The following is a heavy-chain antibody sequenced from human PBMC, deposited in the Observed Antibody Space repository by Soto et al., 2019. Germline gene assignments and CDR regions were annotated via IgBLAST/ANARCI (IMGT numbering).Heavy chain of an antibody. J-gene: IGHJ5*02. D-gene: IGHD5-18*01. CDR2: ISYDGSNK. CDR3: ARDRGTAMVRPEYNWFDP. V-gene: IGHV3-30-3*01. Sequence: QVQLVESGGGVVQPGRSLRLSCAASGFTFSSYAMHWVRQAPGKGLEWVAVISYDGSNKYYADSVKGRFTISRDNSKNPLYLQMNSLRAEDTAVYYCARDRGTAMVRPEYNWFDPWGQGTLVTVSS. CDR1: GFTFSSYA.